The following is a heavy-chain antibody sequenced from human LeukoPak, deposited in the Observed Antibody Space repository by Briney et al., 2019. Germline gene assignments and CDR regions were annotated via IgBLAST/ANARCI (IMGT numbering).Heavy chain of an antibody. CDR2: IYSDNT. Sequence: PGGSLRLSCTVSGFTVSTNSMSWVRQAPGKGLEWVSFIYSDNTHYSDSVKGRFTISRDNSKNTLYLQMNSLRAEDTAVYYCARDGSGTSYYMDVWGKGTTVTISS. CDR3: ARDGSGTSYYMDV. V-gene: IGHV3-66*01. D-gene: IGHD1-1*01. CDR1: GFTVSTNS. J-gene: IGHJ6*03.